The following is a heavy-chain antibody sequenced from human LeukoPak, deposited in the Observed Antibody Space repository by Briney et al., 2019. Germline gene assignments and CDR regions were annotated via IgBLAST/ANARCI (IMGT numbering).Heavy chain of an antibody. CDR2: IYYSGST. D-gene: IGHD6-19*01. CDR1: GGSISSYY. Sequence: SETLSLTCTVSGGSISSYYWSWIRQPPEKGLEWIGYIYYSGSTNYNPSLKSRVTISVDTSKNQFSLKLSSVTAADTAVYYCARAREHSSGWYRNHYYYYMDVWGKGTTVTISS. V-gene: IGHV4-59*01. J-gene: IGHJ6*03. CDR3: ARAREHSSGWYRNHYYYYMDV.